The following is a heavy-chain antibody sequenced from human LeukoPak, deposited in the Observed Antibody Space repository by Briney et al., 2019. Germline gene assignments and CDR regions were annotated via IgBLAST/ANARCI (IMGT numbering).Heavy chain of an antibody. J-gene: IGHJ4*02. Sequence: GGSLRLSCAASGFTFDDYAMHWVRQAPGKGLEWVSGISWNSGSIGYADSVKGRFTISRDNAKNSLYLQMNSLRAEDTAVYYCARARPDYFDYWGQGSLVTVSS. CDR2: ISWNSGSI. CDR3: ARARPDYFDY. V-gene: IGHV3-9*01. CDR1: GFTFDDYA.